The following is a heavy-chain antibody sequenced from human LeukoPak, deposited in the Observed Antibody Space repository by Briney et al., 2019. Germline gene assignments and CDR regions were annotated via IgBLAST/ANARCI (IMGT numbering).Heavy chain of an antibody. CDR1: GFTFGTYA. Sequence: GGSLRLSCAASGFTFGTYAMSWVRQPPGKGLEWVSSIDSSSGYISYADSVKGRFTISRDNARNSLFLQMSSLRDDDTAVYYCARDSFDSGSSPSDFWGQGTLVTVSS. CDR3: ARDSFDSGSSPSDF. V-gene: IGHV3-21*01. CDR2: IDSSSGYI. D-gene: IGHD3-9*01. J-gene: IGHJ4*02.